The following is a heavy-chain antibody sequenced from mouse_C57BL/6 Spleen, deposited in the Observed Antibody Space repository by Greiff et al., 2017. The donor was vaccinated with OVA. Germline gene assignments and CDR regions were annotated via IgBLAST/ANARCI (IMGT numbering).Heavy chain of an antibody. V-gene: IGHV1-72*01. D-gene: IGHD4-1*01. Sequence: VKLMESGAELVKPGASVKLSCKASGYTFTSYWMHWVKQRPGRGLEWIGRIDPNSGGTKYNEKFKSKATLTVDKPSSTAYMQLSSLTSEDSAVYYCARERENWDGFAYWGQGTLVTVSA. CDR2: IDPNSGGT. CDR3: ARERENWDGFAY. J-gene: IGHJ3*01. CDR1: GYTFTSYW.